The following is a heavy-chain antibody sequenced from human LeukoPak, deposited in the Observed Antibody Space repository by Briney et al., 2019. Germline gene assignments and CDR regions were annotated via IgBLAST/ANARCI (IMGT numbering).Heavy chain of an antibody. CDR2: IYTSGST. J-gene: IGHJ4*02. CDR1: GGSISSGSYY. CDR3: ARHRQQLVPFEY. V-gene: IGHV4-61*02. Sequence: SQTLSLTCTVSGGSISSGSYYWSWIRQPAGKGLEWIGRIYTSGSTNYNPSLKSRVTISVDTSKNQFSLKLSSVTAADTAVYYCARHRQQLVPFEYWGQGTLVTVSS. D-gene: IGHD6-13*01.